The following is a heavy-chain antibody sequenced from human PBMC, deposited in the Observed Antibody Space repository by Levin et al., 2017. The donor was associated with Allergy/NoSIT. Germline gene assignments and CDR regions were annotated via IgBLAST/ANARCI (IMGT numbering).Heavy chain of an antibody. CDR3: TTEGFTYGNHAIDV. Sequence: GGSLRLSCAASGFTLNNAWVSWVRQAPGKGLEWVGRIKSKTSGGTTDYAAPVKGRFSISRDDAKNTLYLQMNSLRTEDTAVYYCTTEGFTYGNHAIDVWGQGTMVTVSS. CDR2: IKSKTSGGTT. V-gene: IGHV3-15*01. J-gene: IGHJ3*01. CDR1: GFTLNNAW. D-gene: IGHD3-10*01.